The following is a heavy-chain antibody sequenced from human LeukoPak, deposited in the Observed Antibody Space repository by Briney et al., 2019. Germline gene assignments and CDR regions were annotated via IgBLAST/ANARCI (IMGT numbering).Heavy chain of an antibody. CDR2: IYYSGST. CDR3: ARLASGSYGPLTPFDY. J-gene: IGHJ4*02. V-gene: IGHV4-59*08. D-gene: IGHD1-26*01. Sequence: SETLSLTCTVTGGSISSYYWSWLRQPPGKGLEWIGDIYYSGSTNYNPSLKSRVTISVDTSKNQFSLRLTSVPAADTAVYYSARLASGSYGPLTPFDYWGQGTLVTVSS. CDR1: GGSISSYY.